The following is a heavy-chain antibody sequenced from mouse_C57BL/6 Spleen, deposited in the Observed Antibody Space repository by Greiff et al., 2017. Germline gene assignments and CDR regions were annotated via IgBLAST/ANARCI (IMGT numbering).Heavy chain of an antibody. CDR1: GYTFTSYW. D-gene: IGHD2-1*01. J-gene: IGHJ3*01. CDR2: IHPNSGST. CDR3: ASRNPWFAY. V-gene: IGHV1-64*01. Sequence: QVQLQQPGAELVKPGASVKLSCKASGYTFTSYWMHWVKQRPGQGLEWIGMIHPNSGSTNYNEKFKSKATLTVDKSSSTAYMQRSSLTSEDSAVYYCASRNPWFAYWGQGTLVTVSS.